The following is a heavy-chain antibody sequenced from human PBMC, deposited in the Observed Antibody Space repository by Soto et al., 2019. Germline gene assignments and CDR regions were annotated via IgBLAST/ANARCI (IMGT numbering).Heavy chain of an antibody. Sequence: GGSLRLSCAVSGFTLTAYAMHWVRQAPGKGLEYVSAISSNGGNTYYADSVKGRFTISRDNSKNTLYLQMSSLRTEDTAVYYCVKAVFSGYYYVPFDYWGQGTLVTVSS. D-gene: IGHD3-22*01. CDR2: ISSNGGNT. CDR1: GFTLTAYA. J-gene: IGHJ4*02. CDR3: VKAVFSGYYYVPFDY. V-gene: IGHV3-64D*06.